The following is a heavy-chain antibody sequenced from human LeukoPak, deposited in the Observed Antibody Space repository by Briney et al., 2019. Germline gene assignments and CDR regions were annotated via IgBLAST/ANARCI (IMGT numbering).Heavy chain of an antibody. D-gene: IGHD6-19*01. Sequence: ASVTVSCKASGYTFTGYYMHWVRQAPGQGLEWMGWINPNSGSTNYAQKFQGRVTMTRDTSISTAYMELSRLRSDDTAVYYCARYPWQWLAPPGFDYWGQGTLVTVSS. CDR2: INPNSGST. V-gene: IGHV1-2*02. CDR3: ARYPWQWLAPPGFDY. J-gene: IGHJ4*02. CDR1: GYTFTGYY.